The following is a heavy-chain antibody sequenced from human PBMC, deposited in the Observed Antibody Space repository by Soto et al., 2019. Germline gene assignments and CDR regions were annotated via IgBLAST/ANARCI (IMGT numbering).Heavy chain of an antibody. Sequence: SETLSLTCTVSGGSISSYYWSWIRQPPGKGLEWIGYIYYSGSTNYNPSLKSRVTISVDTPKNQFSLKLSSVTAADTAVYYCARAPQYSSSWYVNWFDPWGQGTLVTVSS. CDR2: IYYSGST. J-gene: IGHJ5*02. V-gene: IGHV4-59*01. D-gene: IGHD6-13*01. CDR1: GGSISSYY. CDR3: ARAPQYSSSWYVNWFDP.